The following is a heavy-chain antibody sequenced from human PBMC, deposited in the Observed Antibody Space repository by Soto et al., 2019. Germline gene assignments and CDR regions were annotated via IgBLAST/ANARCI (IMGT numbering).Heavy chain of an antibody. CDR1: GFIFSRYN. D-gene: IGHD2-15*01. J-gene: IGHJ4*02. CDR2: ISGSSSSI. V-gene: IGHV3-48*01. CDR3: ATVVEASRGGLDY. Sequence: EVQMVESGGGLAQPGGSLRLSCAASGFIFSRYNMNWVRQAPGKGLEWVSYISGSSSSIYYAASVEGRFTISRDNAKNLLFLQMDSLRAADTAVYYCATVVEASRGGLDYWGQGTNVTVSS.